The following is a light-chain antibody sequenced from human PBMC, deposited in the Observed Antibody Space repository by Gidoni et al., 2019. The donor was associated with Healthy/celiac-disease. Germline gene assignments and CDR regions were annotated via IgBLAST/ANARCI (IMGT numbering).Light chain of an antibody. Sequence: DIQMPQSPSSLSASVGDRVTITCRARQSISSYLNWYQQKPGKAPKLLSYAASSLQSGVPSRFSGSGSGTDFTLTISSLQPADFATYYCQQSYSTPRTFGQGTKLEIK. V-gene: IGKV1-39*01. CDR1: QSISSY. CDR3: QQSYSTPRT. CDR2: AAS. J-gene: IGKJ2*01.